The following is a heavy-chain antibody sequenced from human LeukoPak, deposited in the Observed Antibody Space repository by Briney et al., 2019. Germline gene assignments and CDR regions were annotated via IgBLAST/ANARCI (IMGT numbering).Heavy chain of an antibody. V-gene: IGHV4-59*01. CDR3: ARDLVTVTKGFDI. CDR1: GGSISSYY. CDR2: ISYIGST. J-gene: IGHJ3*02. D-gene: IGHD4-17*01. Sequence: SETLSLTCTVSGGSISSYYWSWIRQPPGKGLEWIGYISYIGSTNYNPSLKSRVTISIDTSRNQFSLRLSSVTAADTAVYYCARDLVTVTKGFDIWGQGTMVSVSS.